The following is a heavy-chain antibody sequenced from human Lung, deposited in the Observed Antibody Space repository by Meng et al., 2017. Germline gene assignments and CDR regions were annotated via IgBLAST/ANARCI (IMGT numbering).Heavy chain of an antibody. Sequence: PLSSLGDTVSSNSASWNSIRQSPSRGLEWLGMTYYRSKCSNDYAGSVKSRMTINPDTSKNQFYLQLNSVTPEDTAVYYCARDIYTCTGRGRDFWGQGTLVTVSS. D-gene: IGHD2-2*02. CDR1: GDTVSSNSAS. CDR3: ARDIYTCTGRGRDF. J-gene: IGHJ4*02. CDR2: TYYRSKCSN. V-gene: IGHV6-1*01.